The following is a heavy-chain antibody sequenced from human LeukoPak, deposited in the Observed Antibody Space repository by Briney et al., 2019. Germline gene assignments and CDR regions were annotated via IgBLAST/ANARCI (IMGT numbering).Heavy chain of an antibody. D-gene: IGHD1-20*01. CDR3: ARERKDNWNPYYYYYMDV. CDR2: ISGSGGST. V-gene: IGHV3-23*01. CDR1: GFTFSSYG. J-gene: IGHJ6*03. Sequence: PGGSLRLSCAASGFTFSSYGMSWVRQAPGMGLEWVSAISGSGGSTYYAASVRGRFTISRDNSKNSLYLQMNSLRAEDTAVYYCARERKDNWNPYYYYYMDVWGKGTTVTVSS.